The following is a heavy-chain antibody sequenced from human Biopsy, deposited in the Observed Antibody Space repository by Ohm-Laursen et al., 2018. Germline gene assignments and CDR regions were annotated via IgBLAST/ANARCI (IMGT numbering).Heavy chain of an antibody. V-gene: IGHV4-59*07. J-gene: IGHJ4*02. D-gene: IGHD4-23*01. CDR3: ARGSNDFGGLYFPR. Sequence: SDTLSLTCAVYRGSFSGYYWGWIRQPPGKGLEWIGHISYTGYTSYNASLKSRVTISVDTSRNHFSLRLSSLTAADTAVYYCARGSNDFGGLYFPRWGQGTLLTVSS. CDR2: ISYTGYT. CDR1: RGSFSGYY.